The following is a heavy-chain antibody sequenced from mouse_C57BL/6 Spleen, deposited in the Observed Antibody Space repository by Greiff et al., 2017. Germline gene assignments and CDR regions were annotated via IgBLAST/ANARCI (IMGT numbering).Heavy chain of an antibody. J-gene: IGHJ1*03. Sequence: VQLQQSGPGLAKPSQTLSLTCSVTGYSITSAYWNWIRNFPGNKLEYMGYISYSGSTYYNPSLKSRLSITRDTSKNQYYLQLNSVTTEDTATYYCARYHYRGYCDVWGTGTTVTVSS. CDR1: GYSITSAY. V-gene: IGHV3-8*01. CDR3: ARYHYRGYCDV. D-gene: IGHD2-12*01. CDR2: ISYSGST.